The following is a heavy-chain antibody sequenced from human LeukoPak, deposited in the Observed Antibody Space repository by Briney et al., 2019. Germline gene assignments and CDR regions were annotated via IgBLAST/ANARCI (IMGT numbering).Heavy chain of an antibody. D-gene: IGHD3-22*01. V-gene: IGHV3-30*18. J-gene: IGHJ4*02. CDR2: ISYDGSNK. CDR3: AKNRMVILWKSYYFDY. Sequence: PGGSLRLSCTASGFTFSTYDMSWVRQAPGKGLEWVAVISYDGSNKYYADSVKGRFTISRDNSKNTLYLQMNSLRAEDTAVYYCAKNRMVILWKSYYFDYWGQGTLVTVSS. CDR1: GFTFSTYD.